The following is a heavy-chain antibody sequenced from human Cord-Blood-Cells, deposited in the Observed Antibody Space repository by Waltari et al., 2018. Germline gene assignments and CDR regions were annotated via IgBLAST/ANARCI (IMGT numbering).Heavy chain of an antibody. D-gene: IGHD5-12*01. CDR1: GGSISSSSYY. J-gene: IGHJ4*02. CDR2: IYYRGST. V-gene: IGHV4-39*01. Sequence: QLQLQESGPGLVKPSETLSLTCTVSGGSISSSSYYWGWIRQPPGKGLEWIGSIYYRGSTYHTPSLKGRVTISVDTSKNQFSLKRSSVTAADTAVYYCARLPWGDGYEGYWGQGTLVTVSS. CDR3: ARLPWGDGYEGY.